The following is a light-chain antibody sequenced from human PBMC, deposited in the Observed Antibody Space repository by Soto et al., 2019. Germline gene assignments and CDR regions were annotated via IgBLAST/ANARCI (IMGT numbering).Light chain of an antibody. CDR2: DAS. CDR3: QQYNSYTWT. CDR1: QSISSW. J-gene: IGKJ1*01. Sequence: DIQMTQSPSTLSASVGDRVTITCRASQSISSWLAWYQQKPGKAPKLLIYDASSLESGVPSRFSGSGSGTEFTLTISSLQPDDFATYHCQQYNSYTWTFGQGTKVDSK. V-gene: IGKV1-5*01.